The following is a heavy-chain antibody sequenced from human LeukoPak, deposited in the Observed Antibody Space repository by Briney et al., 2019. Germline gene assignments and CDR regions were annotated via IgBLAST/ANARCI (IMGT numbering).Heavy chain of an antibody. D-gene: IGHD6-19*01. Sequence: SGGSLTLSCAASGLTFSTYAMSCLRQAPGRGVEWVSAISSGGCTYYTDSEKGRINISRDNSKITLYLQMNSLRAEDAALYNFAKIVDSRGTRGGFDFWGQGTLVTVSS. CDR1: GLTFSTYA. J-gene: IGHJ4*02. V-gene: IGHV3-23*01. CDR3: AKIVDSRGTRGGFDF. CDR2: ISSGGCT.